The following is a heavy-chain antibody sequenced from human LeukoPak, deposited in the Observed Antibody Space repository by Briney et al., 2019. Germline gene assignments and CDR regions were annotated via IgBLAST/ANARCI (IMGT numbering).Heavy chain of an antibody. J-gene: IGHJ4*02. Sequence: SETLSLTCAVYGGSFSGYYWSWIRQPPGKGLEWIGEINHSGSTNYNPSLKSRVSIDTSKNQFSLRLSSVTAADTALYYCARRSTVLTANYEYWGQGTLVTVSA. D-gene: IGHD4-23*01. CDR3: ARRSTVLTANYEY. CDR1: GGSFSGYY. CDR2: INHSGST. V-gene: IGHV4-34*01.